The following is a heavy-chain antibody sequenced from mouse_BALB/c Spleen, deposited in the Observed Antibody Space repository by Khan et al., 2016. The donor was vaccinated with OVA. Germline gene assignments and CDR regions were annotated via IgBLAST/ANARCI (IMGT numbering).Heavy chain of an antibody. Sequence: EVKLVESGGDIVKPGGSLKLSCAASGFTFSTYGMSWVRQTPDKRLEWVATVSTGGHYTYYTHTVKGRFTFSRDNAKSTLYLQMSSLRSEDTAMFYCTRLAYYYGSGGFAYWGQGTLVTVSA. V-gene: IGHV5-6*02. D-gene: IGHD1-1*01. CDR2: VSTGGHYT. CDR3: TRLAYYYGSGGFAY. J-gene: IGHJ3*01. CDR1: GFTFSTYG.